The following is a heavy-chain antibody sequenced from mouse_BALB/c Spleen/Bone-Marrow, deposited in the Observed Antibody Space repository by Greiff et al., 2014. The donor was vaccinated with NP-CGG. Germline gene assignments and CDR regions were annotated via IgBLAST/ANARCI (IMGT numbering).Heavy chain of an antibody. CDR3: ARWGNSYAMDY. CDR2: IYPGDGDT. D-gene: IGHD2-1*01. J-gene: IGHJ4*01. Sequence: VQLQQSGAELARPGASVKLSCKASGYTFTSYWVQWVKQRPGQGLEWIGAIYPGDGDTRYTQKFKGKATLTADKSSSTAYMQLSSLASEDSAVYYCARWGNSYAMDYWGQGTSVTVSS. V-gene: IGHV1-87*01. CDR1: GYTFTSYW.